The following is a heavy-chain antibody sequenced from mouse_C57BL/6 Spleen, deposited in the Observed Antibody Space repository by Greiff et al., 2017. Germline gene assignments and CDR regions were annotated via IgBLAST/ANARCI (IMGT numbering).Heavy chain of an antibody. CDR2: ISYDGSN. Sequence: EVQLQQSGPGLVKPSQSLSLTCSVTGYSITSGYYWNWIRQFPGNKLEWMGYISYDGSNNYNPSLKNRISITRDTSKNQFFLKLNSVTTEDTATYYCAREGDYDDGYYAMDYWGQGTSVTVSS. V-gene: IGHV3-6*01. CDR3: AREGDYDDGYYAMDY. D-gene: IGHD2-4*01. CDR1: GYSITSGYY. J-gene: IGHJ4*01.